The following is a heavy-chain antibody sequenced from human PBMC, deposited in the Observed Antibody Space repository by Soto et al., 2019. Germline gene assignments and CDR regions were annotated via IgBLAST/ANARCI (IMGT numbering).Heavy chain of an antibody. CDR1: GFTFSNFG. CDR2: ITGSGGST. J-gene: IGHJ5*01. Sequence: EVQLLESGGGLVQPGGSLRLSCAASGFTFSNFGMSWVRQAPGKGLELVSIITGSGGSTYYADSVKGRFTISRDNSKNTLYLEMNSLRAEDTAVYYCAKGAEYSSSWFDYWGQGTLVTVSS. V-gene: IGHV3-23*01. CDR3: AKGAEYSSSWFDY. D-gene: IGHD6-19*01.